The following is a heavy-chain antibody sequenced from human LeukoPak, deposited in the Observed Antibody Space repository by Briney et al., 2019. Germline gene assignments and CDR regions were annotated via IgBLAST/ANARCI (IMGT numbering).Heavy chain of an antibody. V-gene: IGHV3-11*01. CDR2: ITMSGSVI. D-gene: IGHD2-15*01. CDR1: GYTLKDYY. CDR3: ARGGRSRGWCDP. Sequence: GGSLRLSCAAPGYTLKDYYMSWIRQAPEKGLEWISYITMSGSVIQYSASVKGRFTTSRDNAKNSLYLQMNSLRAEDTAVYYCARGGRSRGWCDPWGPGTLVTVSS. J-gene: IGHJ5*02.